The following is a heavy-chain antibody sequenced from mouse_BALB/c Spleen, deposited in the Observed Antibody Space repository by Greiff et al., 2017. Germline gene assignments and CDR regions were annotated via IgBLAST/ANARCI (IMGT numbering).Heavy chain of an antibody. D-gene: IGHD4-1*01. Sequence: QVQLQQSGAELARPGASVKLSCKASGYTFTSYWMQWVKQRPGQGLEWIGAIYPGDGDTRYTQKFKGKATLTADKSSSTAYMQLSSLASEDSAVYYCARRKLGLAWYFDVWGAGTTVTVSS. J-gene: IGHJ1*01. CDR1: GYTFTSYW. CDR3: ARRKLGLAWYFDV. V-gene: IGHV1-87*01. CDR2: IYPGDGDT.